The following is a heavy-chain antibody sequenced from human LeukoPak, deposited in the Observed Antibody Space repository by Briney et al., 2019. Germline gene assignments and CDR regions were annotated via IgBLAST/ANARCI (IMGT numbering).Heavy chain of an antibody. V-gene: IGHV4-39*01. J-gene: IGHJ4*02. Sequence: PSETLSLTCTVSGGSISISSYYWGWIRQPPGKGLEWIGSIYYSGSTPYNPSLKSRVTISLDTSKKQFSLRLSSVTAADTAVYYCARRVRYFDYFDSWGQGTPITVSS. CDR2: IYYSGST. D-gene: IGHD3-9*01. CDR3: ARRVRYFDYFDS. CDR1: GGSISISSYY.